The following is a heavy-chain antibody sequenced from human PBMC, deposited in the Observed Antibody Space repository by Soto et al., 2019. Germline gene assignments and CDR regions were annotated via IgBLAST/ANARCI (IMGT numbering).Heavy chain of an antibody. CDR2: ISWNSGSI. Sequence: EVQLVESGGGLVQPGRSLRLSCAASGFTFDDYAMHWVRQAPGKGLEWVSGISWNSGSIGYADSVKGRFTISRDNAKNSLYLQMNSLRAEDMALYYCARGSWNDKYYFDYWGQGTLVTVSS. J-gene: IGHJ4*02. V-gene: IGHV3-9*03. CDR1: GFTFDDYA. D-gene: IGHD1-1*01. CDR3: ARGSWNDKYYFDY.